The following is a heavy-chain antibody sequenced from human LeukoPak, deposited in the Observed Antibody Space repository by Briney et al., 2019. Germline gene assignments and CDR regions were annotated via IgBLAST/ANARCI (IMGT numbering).Heavy chain of an antibody. CDR2: ISSSGGST. J-gene: IGHJ1*01. CDR1: EFSVGSNY. CDR3: AKQRTWNWNYFQH. D-gene: IGHD1-1*01. V-gene: IGHV3-23*01. Sequence: PGGSLRLSCAASEFSVGSNYMTWVRQAPGKGLAWVSAISSSGGSTYYADSVKGRFTISRDNAKNTLYLQMNSLRAEDTAVYYCAKQRTWNWNYFQHWGQGTLVTVSS.